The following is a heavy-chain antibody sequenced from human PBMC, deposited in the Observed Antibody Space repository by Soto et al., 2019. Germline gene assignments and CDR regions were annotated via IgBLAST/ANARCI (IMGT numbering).Heavy chain of an antibody. J-gene: IGHJ4*02. CDR1: GFTFRSYA. CDR2: ISGSGGGT. D-gene: IGHD2-8*01. Sequence: PGGSLRLSCAASGFTFRSYAMSWVRQAPWKGLEWVSLISGSGGGTYYADSVKGRFTISRDNAKNTLYLQMNSLRAEDTAVFYCTKHLSNGSPDYWGQGTLVTVSS. CDR3: TKHLSNGSPDY. V-gene: IGHV3-23*01.